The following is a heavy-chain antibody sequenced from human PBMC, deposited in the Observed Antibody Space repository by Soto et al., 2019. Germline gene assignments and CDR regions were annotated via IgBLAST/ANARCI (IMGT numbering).Heavy chain of an antibody. J-gene: IGHJ3*02. CDR3: ARDLKMGIAAPDAFDI. Sequence: VKVSCKASGYTFTSYYMHWVRQAPGQGLEWMGVINPSGGSTSYAQKFQGRVTMTRDTSTSTVYMELSSLRSEDTAVYYCARDLKMGIAAPDAFDIWGQGTMVTVSS. CDR1: GYTFTSYY. CDR2: INPSGGST. V-gene: IGHV1-46*01. D-gene: IGHD6-13*01.